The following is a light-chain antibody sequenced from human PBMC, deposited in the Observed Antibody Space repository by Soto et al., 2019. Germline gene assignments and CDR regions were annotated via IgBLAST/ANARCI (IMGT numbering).Light chain of an antibody. Sequence: QSALTQPASVSGSPGQSIAISCTGTNSDVGAYNYVSWFQQHPGKAPKLMIYDVNNRPSGVSNRFSGSKSGNTASLTISGLQAEDEADYYCCSFTTGSTYVFGTGTKVTVL. CDR2: DVN. J-gene: IGLJ1*01. CDR3: CSFTTGSTYV. CDR1: NSDVGAYNY. V-gene: IGLV2-14*01.